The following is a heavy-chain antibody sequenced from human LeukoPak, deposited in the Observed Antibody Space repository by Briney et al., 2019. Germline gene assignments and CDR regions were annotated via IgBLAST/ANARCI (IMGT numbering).Heavy chain of an antibody. J-gene: IGHJ4*02. Sequence: ASVKVSCKASGYTFTSYGISWVRQAPGQWLEWMGWISAYNGNTNYAQKFQGRVTMTTDTSTSTAYMELRSLRSDDTAVYYCASAAGLSPGAYYFDYWGQGTLVTVSS. D-gene: IGHD1-14*01. CDR2: ISAYNGNT. V-gene: IGHV1-18*01. CDR3: ASAAGLSPGAYYFDY. CDR1: GYTFTSYG.